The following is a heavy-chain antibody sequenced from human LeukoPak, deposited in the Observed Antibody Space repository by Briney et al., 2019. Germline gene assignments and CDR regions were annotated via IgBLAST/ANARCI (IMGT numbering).Heavy chain of an antibody. J-gene: IGHJ4*02. CDR2: INHSGST. CDR3: ARVSYYDSSGNGGAFDY. D-gene: IGHD3-22*01. Sequence: SGTLSLTCAVYGGSFSGYYWSWIRQPPGKGLEWIGEINHSGSTNYNPSLKSRVTISVDTSKNQFSLKLSSVTAADTAVYYCARVSYYDSSGNGGAFDYWGQGTLVTVSS. V-gene: IGHV4-34*01. CDR1: GGSFSGYY.